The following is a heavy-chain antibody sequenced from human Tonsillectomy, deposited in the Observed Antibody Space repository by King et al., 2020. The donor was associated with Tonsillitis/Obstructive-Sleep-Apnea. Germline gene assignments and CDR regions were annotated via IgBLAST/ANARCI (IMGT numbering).Heavy chain of an antibody. CDR3: AKDMARLLEWFGTYALYY. CDR2: ISWNSGSI. V-gene: IGHV3-9*01. Sequence: VQLVESGGGLVQPGRSLRLSCAASGFTFDDYAMHWVRQAPGKGLEWVSGISWNSGSIGYADSVKGRFTISRDNAKNSLYLQMNSPRAEDTALYYCAKDMARLLEWFGTYALYYWGQGTLVPVSS. D-gene: IGHD3-3*01. CDR1: GFTFDDYA. J-gene: IGHJ4*02.